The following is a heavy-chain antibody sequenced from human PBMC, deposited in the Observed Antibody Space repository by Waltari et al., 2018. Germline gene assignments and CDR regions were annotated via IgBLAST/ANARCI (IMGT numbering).Heavy chain of an antibody. CDR1: GYSISSGYY. D-gene: IGHD4-17*01. CDR2: IYHSGST. J-gene: IGHJ6*02. Sequence: QVQLQESGPGLVKPSETLSLTCAVSGYSISSGYYWGWIRQPPGKGLEWIGSIYHSGSTYYNPSRKSRVTIAVDTSKNQFSLKLSSVTAADTAVYYCARHVRGTVTDGMDVWGQGTTVTVSS. CDR3: ARHVRGTVTDGMDV. V-gene: IGHV4-38-2*01.